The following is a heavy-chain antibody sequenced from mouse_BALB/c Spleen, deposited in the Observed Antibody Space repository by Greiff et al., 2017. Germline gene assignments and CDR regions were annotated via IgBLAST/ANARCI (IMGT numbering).Heavy chain of an antibody. CDR2: IWSGGST. V-gene: IGHV2-2*02. Sequence: GQLQQSGPGLVQPSQSLSITCTVSGFSLTSYGVHWVRQSPGKGLEWLGVIWSGGSTDYNAAFISRLSISKDNSKSQVFFKMNSLQANDTAIYYCARNSLYYYGSSYGAMDYWGQGTSVTVSS. CDR1: GFSLTSYG. J-gene: IGHJ4*01. D-gene: IGHD1-1*01. CDR3: ARNSLYYYGSSYGAMDY.